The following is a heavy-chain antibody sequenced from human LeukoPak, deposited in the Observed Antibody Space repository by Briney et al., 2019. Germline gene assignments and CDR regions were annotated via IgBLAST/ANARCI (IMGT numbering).Heavy chain of an antibody. V-gene: IGHV3-48*01. J-gene: IGHJ4*02. CDR3: ATSMYYYDSSGYYSASRTNPYYFDY. Sequence: GGSLRLSCAASGFTCSSYSMNWVRQAPGKGVEWGSYISSRSSTIYYADSVKGRFTISSDNAKNSMYLQMNSLQAEDTVVYYCATSMYYYDSSGYYSASRTNPYYFDYWGQGTLVTVSS. CDR2: ISSRSSTI. CDR1: GFTCSSYS. D-gene: IGHD3-22*01.